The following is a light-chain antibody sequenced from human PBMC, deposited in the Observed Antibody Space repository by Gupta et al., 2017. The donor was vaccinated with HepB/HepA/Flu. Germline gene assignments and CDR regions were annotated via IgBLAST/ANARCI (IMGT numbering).Light chain of an antibody. J-gene: IGLJ2*01. Sequence: SPDLTQPPSVSVSPGPTITITCSGDKLEDTYVSWYQQRAGQPPGLVIYQDSKRPAGIPERFSGSNSGNTATLTISGTQALDEADYFWQAWDNSAVIFGGGTKL. CDR3: QAWDNSAVI. CDR1: KLEDTY. V-gene: IGLV3-1*01. CDR2: QDS.